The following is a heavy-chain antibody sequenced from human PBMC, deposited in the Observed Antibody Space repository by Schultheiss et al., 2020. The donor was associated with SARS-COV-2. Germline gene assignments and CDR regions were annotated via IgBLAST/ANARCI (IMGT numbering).Heavy chain of an antibody. V-gene: IGHV4-34*01. CDR1: GASLSDYY. J-gene: IGHJ4*02. Sequence: SETLSLTCDVFGASLSDYYWSWIRQPPGRGLEWIGEMNRGSGTTYNPSLKSRVTISVDTSKNQLSLHLASVTAADTAVYYCARGSSWYDYWGQGTLVTVSS. D-gene: IGHD6-13*01. CDR3: ARGSSWYDY. CDR2: MNRGSGT.